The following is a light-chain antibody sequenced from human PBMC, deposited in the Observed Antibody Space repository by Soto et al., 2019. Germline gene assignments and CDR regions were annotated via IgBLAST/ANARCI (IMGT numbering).Light chain of an antibody. CDR3: QHQGA. CDR1: QSISSA. Sequence: EIVLTQSPATLSLSPGDRAILSCRASQSISSALAWYQQKPGQAPRLLIYDASDRATGIPARFSGSRSGTEFTLTISSLQSEDFAVYYCQHQGAFGQGTKVEIK. CDR2: DAS. J-gene: IGKJ1*01. V-gene: IGKV3-11*01.